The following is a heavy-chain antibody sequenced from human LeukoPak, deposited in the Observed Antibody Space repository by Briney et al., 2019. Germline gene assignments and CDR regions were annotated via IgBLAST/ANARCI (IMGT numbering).Heavy chain of an antibody. D-gene: IGHD2-15*01. CDR1: GFTFSSYW. Sequence: PGGSLRLSCAASGFTFSSYWMHWVRQAPGKGLVWVSRINSDGSSTSYADSVKGRFTISRDNAKNTLYLQMNSLRAEDTAVYYCARVRPDCSGGSCYPLFDYWGQGTLVTVSS. CDR3: ARVRPDCSGGSCYPLFDY. CDR2: INSDGSST. J-gene: IGHJ4*02. V-gene: IGHV3-74*01.